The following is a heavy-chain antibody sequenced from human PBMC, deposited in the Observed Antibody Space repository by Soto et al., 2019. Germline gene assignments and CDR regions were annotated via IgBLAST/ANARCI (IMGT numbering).Heavy chain of an antibody. J-gene: IGHJ4*02. V-gene: IGHV3-30*18. Sequence: GGSLRLSCAASGFTFSSYGMHWVRQAPGKGLEWVAVISYDGSNKYYADSVKGRFTISRDNSKNTLYLQMNSLRAEDTAVYYCAKDPALVGATLRFDYWGQGTLVTVSS. D-gene: IGHD1-26*01. CDR1: GFTFSSYG. CDR2: ISYDGSNK. CDR3: AKDPALVGATLRFDY.